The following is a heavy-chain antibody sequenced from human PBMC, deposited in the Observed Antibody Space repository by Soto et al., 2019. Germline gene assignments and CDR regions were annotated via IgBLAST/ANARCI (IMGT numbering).Heavy chain of an antibody. CDR3: ARDNPYGSRYFDL. Sequence: EVQLVESGGGLVKPGGSLRLSCAASGFTFSSYSMNWVRQAPGKGLEWVSSISSSSSYIYYADSVKGRFTISRDNAKNSLYLQMNSLRAEDTAVYYCARDNPYGSRYFDLWGRGTLVTVSS. CDR2: ISSSSSYI. V-gene: IGHV3-21*01. CDR1: GFTFSSYS. D-gene: IGHD3-16*01. J-gene: IGHJ2*01.